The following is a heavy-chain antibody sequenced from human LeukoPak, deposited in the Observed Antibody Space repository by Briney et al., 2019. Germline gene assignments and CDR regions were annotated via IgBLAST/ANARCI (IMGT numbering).Heavy chain of an antibody. Sequence: GGSLRLSCKGSGHSFTSYWIGWVRQMPGKGLEWMGIIYPGDSDTRYSPSFQGQVTISADKSISTAYLQWSSLKASDTAIYYCARHFHHYYMDVWGKGTTVTVSS. CDR1: GHSFTSYW. CDR2: IYPGDSDT. CDR3: ARHFHHYYMDV. J-gene: IGHJ6*03. V-gene: IGHV5-51*01.